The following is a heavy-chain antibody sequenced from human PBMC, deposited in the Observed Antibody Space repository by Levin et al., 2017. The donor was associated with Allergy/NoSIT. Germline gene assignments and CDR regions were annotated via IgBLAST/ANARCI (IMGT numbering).Heavy chain of an antibody. J-gene: IGHJ6*02. CDR2: TYYRSKWYN. CDR3: ARGVPMCKGDGSSCPTSLGWYYYGMDV. CDR1: GDSVSSNSAA. Sequence: SQTLSLTCAISGDSVSSNSAAWNWIRQSPSRGLEWLGRTYYRSKWYNDYAVSVKSRITINPDTSKNQFSLQLNSVTPEDTAVYYCARGVPMCKGDGSSCPTSLGWYYYGMDVWGQGTTVTVSS. D-gene: IGHD6-13*01. V-gene: IGHV6-1*01.